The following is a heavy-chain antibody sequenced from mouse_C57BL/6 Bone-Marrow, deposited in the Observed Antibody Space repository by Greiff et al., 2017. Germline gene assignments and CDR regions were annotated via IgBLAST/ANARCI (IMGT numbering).Heavy chain of an antibody. J-gene: IGHJ4*01. CDR2: INPNYGTT. D-gene: IGHD2-4*01. Sequence: VHVKQSGPELVKPGASVKISCKASGYSFTDYNMNWVKQRNGKSLEWIGVINPNYGTTSYNQKFKGKAKLTVDQSSSTAYMQLNSLTSEDSAVYYCARGYDYDYAMDYWGQGTSVTVSS. CDR1: GYSFTDYN. V-gene: IGHV1-39*01. CDR3: ARGYDYDYAMDY.